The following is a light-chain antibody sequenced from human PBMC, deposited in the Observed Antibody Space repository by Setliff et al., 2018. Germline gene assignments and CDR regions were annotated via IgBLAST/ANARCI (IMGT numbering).Light chain of an antibody. V-gene: IGLV2-8*01. J-gene: IGLJ1*01. CDR2: EVS. CDR1: SSDVSGYNY. CDR3: SSYEGSNNYG. Sequence: QSALTQPPSASGSPGQSVTISCTGTSSDVSGYNYVSWYQQHPGKAPKLMIYEVSKRTSGVPDRFSGSKSGNTASLTVSGLQAEDEADYYCSSYEGSNNYGFGTGTKATVL.